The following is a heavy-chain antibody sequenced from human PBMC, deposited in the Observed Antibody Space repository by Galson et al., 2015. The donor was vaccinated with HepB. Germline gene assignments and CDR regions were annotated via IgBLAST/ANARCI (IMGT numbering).Heavy chain of an antibody. V-gene: IGHV3-21*01. CDR3: ARAAVVTPYFDY. CDR2: ISSSSSYI. D-gene: IGHD4-23*01. J-gene: IGHJ4*02. Sequence: SLRLSCAASGFTFSSYSMNWVRQAPGKGLEWVSSISSSSSYIYYADSVKGRFTISRDNAKNSLYLQMNSLRAEDTAVYYCARAAVVTPYFDYWGQGTLVTVSS. CDR1: GFTFSSYS.